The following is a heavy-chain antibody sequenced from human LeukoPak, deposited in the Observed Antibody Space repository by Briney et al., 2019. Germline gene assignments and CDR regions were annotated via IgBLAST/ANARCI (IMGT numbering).Heavy chain of an antibody. V-gene: IGHV3-21*01. D-gene: IGHD5-12*01. CDR2: ISSSSSYI. CDR1: GFTFSSYS. Sequence: GGSLRLSCAASGFTFSSYSMNWVRQAPGKGLEWVSSISSSSSYIYYADSVKGRFTISRDNAKNSLYLQVNSLRAEDTAVYYCARDRQVATKDYWGQGALVTVSS. CDR3: ARDRQVATKDY. J-gene: IGHJ4*02.